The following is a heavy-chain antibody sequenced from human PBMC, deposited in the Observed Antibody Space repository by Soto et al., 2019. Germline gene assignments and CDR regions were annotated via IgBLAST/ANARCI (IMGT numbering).Heavy chain of an antibody. J-gene: IGHJ4*02. Sequence: GGSLRLSCAASGFTFSSYAMSWVRQAPGKGLEWVSAISGSGGSTYYADSVKGRFTISRDNSKNTLYLQMNSLRAEDTAVYYCAKTTDYGGNSGVDYWGQGTLVTVS. D-gene: IGHD4-17*01. CDR1: GFTFSSYA. CDR3: AKTTDYGGNSGVDY. CDR2: ISGSGGST. V-gene: IGHV3-23*01.